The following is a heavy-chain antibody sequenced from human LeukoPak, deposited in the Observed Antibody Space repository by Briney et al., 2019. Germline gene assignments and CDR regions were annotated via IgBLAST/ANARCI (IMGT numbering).Heavy chain of an antibody. V-gene: IGHV3-30*03. CDR3: ARGYSGTYRVDY. Sequence: PGGSLRLSCAASGFIFSKYGMQWVRQTPGKGLEWLTVIAHDGSIKHYADSVKGRFTISRDNAKNTLYLQMNSLRAEDTAVYYCARGYSGTYRVDYWGQGTLVTVSS. J-gene: IGHJ4*02. CDR1: GFIFSKYG. D-gene: IGHD1-26*01. CDR2: IAHDGSIK.